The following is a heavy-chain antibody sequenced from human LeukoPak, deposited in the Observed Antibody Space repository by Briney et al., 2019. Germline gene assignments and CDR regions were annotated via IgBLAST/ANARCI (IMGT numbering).Heavy chain of an antibody. D-gene: IGHD3-22*01. J-gene: IGHJ5*02. CDR1: GYTFTAYY. CDR2: INPNSGGT. Sequence: GSVKVSCKPSGYTFTAYYIHWVRQAPGQGLEWTGWINPNSGGTDYAQKFQGRVTMTRDTSISTVYMELSRLTYDDTAVYYCARGVGVDSLRRLDPWGQGTLVTVSS. CDR3: ARGVGVDSLRRLDP. V-gene: IGHV1-2*02.